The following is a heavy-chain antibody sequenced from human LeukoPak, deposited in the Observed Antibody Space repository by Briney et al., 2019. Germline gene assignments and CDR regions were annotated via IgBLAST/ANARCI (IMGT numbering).Heavy chain of an antibody. CDR1: GFTFSSYS. J-gene: IGHJ4*02. D-gene: IGHD2-2*02. Sequence: GGSLRLSCAASGFTFSSYSMNWVRPAPGKGLEWVSYISSSSSTIYYADSVKGRFTISRDNAKNSLYLQMNSLRAEDTAVYYCARGYCSSTSCYTLSEDFDYWGQGTLVTVSS. CDR3: ARGYCSSTSCYTLSEDFDY. CDR2: ISSSSSTI. V-gene: IGHV3-48*04.